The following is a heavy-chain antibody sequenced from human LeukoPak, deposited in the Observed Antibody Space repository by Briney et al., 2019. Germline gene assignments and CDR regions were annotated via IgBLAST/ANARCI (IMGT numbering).Heavy chain of an antibody. CDR2: IYYSGST. J-gene: IGHJ5*02. CDR1: GGSFSGHY. CDR3: ARTYYYGSGSYLWFDP. V-gene: IGHV4-59*11. Sequence: SETLSLPCAVFGGSFSGHYWNWIRQPPGKGLEWIGYIYYSGSTNYNPSLKSRVTISVDTSKNQFSLKLSSVTAADTAVYYCARTYYYGSGSYLWFDPWGQGTLVTVSS. D-gene: IGHD3-10*01.